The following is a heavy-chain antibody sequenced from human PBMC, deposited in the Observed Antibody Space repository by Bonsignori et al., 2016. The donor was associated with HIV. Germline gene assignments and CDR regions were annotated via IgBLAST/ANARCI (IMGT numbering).Heavy chain of an antibody. J-gene: IGHJ3*02. Sequence: RQAPGKGLEWIGEINHSGSTNYSPTLKSRVTISVDTSENQFSLRLTSVTAADTALYYCARGGTGDAFDIWGQGTMVTVSS. CDR3: ARGGTGDAFDI. CDR2: INHSGST. D-gene: IGHD1-14*01. V-gene: IGHV4-34*01.